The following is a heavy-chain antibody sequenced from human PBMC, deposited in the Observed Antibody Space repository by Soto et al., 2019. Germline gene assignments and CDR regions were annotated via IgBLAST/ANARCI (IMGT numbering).Heavy chain of an antibody. CDR3: ARVSKWELLLFDY. D-gene: IGHD1-26*01. V-gene: IGHV3-53*01. Sequence: QTGGSLRLSCAASGFTVSSNYMSWVRQAPGKGLEWVSVIYSGGSTYYADSVKGRFTISRDNSKNTLYLQMNSLRAEDTAVYYCARVSKWELLLFDYWGQGTLVTVS. CDR1: GFTVSSNY. CDR2: IYSGGST. J-gene: IGHJ4*02.